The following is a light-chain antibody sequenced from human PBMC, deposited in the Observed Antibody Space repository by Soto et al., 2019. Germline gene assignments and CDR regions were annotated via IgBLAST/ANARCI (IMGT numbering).Light chain of an antibody. CDR2: VGTGGIVG. Sequence: QSVLTQPPSASASLGASVTLTCTLSSGYSNYKVDWYQQRPGKGPRFVMRVGTGGIVGSKGDGIPDRFSVLGSGLNRYLTIKNIQEEDESDYHCGADHGSGSNFPRMAFGGGTKVTVL. CDR1: SGYSNYK. J-gene: IGLJ2*01. V-gene: IGLV9-49*01. CDR3: GADHGSGSNFPRMA.